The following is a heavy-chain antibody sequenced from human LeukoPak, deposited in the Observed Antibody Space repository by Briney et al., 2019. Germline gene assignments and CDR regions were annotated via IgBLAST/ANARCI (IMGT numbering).Heavy chain of an antibody. D-gene: IGHD2-2*01. V-gene: IGHV1-2*02. Sequence: ASVKVSCKASGYTFTGYYMHWVRQAPGQGLEWMGWINPNSGGTNYAQKFQGRVTMTRDTSISTAYMELSRLRSDDTAVYYCARAMSMSVPAAIPSYYYGMDVWGQGTTVTVSS. J-gene: IGHJ6*02. CDR3: ARAMSMSVPAAIPSYYYGMDV. CDR2: INPNSGGT. CDR1: GYTFTGYY.